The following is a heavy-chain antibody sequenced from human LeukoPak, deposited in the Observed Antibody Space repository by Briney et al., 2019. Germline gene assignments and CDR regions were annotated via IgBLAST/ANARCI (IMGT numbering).Heavy chain of an antibody. J-gene: IGHJ4*02. Sequence: SETLSLTCSVSGGSISSSNYYWAWIRQPPGKGLEWIGSIYYGGTTDYNPSLKSRFTISVDTSKNQFSLKLSSVTATDTAMFYCARHNLFYDSSLFDYWGQGTLVTVSS. CDR3: ARHNLFYDSSLFDY. CDR1: GGSISSSNYY. CDR2: IYYGGTT. V-gene: IGHV4-39*01. D-gene: IGHD3-22*01.